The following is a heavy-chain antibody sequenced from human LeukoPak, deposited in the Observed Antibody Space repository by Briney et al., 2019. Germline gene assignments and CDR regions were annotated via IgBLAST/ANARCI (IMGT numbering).Heavy chain of an antibody. Sequence: PGGSLRLSCAASGFTFSSYSMNWVRQAPGKGLEWVSSISSSSSYIYYADSVKGRFTISRDNAKNSLYLQMYSLRAEDTAVYYCATWGPDFDYWGQGTLVTVSS. V-gene: IGHV3-21*01. D-gene: IGHD7-27*01. CDR1: GFTFSSYS. CDR3: ATWGPDFDY. CDR2: ISSSSSYI. J-gene: IGHJ4*02.